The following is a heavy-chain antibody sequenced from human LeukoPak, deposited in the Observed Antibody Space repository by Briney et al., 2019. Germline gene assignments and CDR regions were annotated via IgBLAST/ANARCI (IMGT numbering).Heavy chain of an antibody. CDR1: GFTFSSYS. D-gene: IGHD3-10*01. CDR2: ISSSSYI. CDR3: AKGALRGVGYFDY. Sequence: PGGSLRLSCAASGFTFSSYSMNWVRQAPGKGLEWVSSISSSSYIYYADSVKGRFTISRDNSKNTLYLQMNSLRAEDTAVYYCAKGALRGVGYFDYWGQGTLVTVSS. V-gene: IGHV3-21*04. J-gene: IGHJ4*02.